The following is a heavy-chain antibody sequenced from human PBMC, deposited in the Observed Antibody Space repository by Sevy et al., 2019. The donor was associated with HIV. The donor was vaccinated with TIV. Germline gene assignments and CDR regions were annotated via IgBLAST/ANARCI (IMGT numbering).Heavy chain of an antibody. CDR1: GFTFSSYS. J-gene: IGHJ4*02. CDR3: AGDLGYSSSRATYFDY. D-gene: IGHD6-6*01. CDR2: ISSSSSTI. V-gene: IGHV3-48*02. Sequence: GGSLRLSCAASGFTFSSYSMNWVRQAPGKGLEWVSYISSSSSTIYYADSVKGRFTISRDNAKNSLYLQMNSLRDEDTAVYYCAGDLGYSSSRATYFDYWGQGTLVTVSS.